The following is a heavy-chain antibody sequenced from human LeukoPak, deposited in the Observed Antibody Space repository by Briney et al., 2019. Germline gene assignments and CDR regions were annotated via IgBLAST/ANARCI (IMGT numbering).Heavy chain of an antibody. CDR3: AIKGKRGSGWFPFDY. V-gene: IGHV1-8*01. Sequence: GASVKVSCKASGYTFTSYDINWVRQATGQGLGWMGWMNPNSGNTGYAQKFQGRVTMTRNTSISTAYMELSSLRSEDTAVYYCAIKGKRGSGWFPFDYWGQGTLVTVSS. CDR2: MNPNSGNT. CDR1: GYTFTSYD. J-gene: IGHJ4*02. D-gene: IGHD6-19*01.